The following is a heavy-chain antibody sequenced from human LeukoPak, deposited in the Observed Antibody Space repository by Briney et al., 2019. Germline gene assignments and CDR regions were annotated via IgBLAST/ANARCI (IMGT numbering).Heavy chain of an antibody. CDR2: INHSGSS. CDR1: GGSFSGYY. Sequence: PSETLSLTCAVYGGSFSGYYWSWIRQPPGKGLEWIGEINHSGSSYYNPSLKSRVTISVDTSKNQFSLKLSSVTAADTAVYYCARHSWTGSQARWFDPWGQGTLVTVSS. CDR3: ARHSWTGSQARWFDP. V-gene: IGHV4-34*01. J-gene: IGHJ5*02. D-gene: IGHD1-1*01.